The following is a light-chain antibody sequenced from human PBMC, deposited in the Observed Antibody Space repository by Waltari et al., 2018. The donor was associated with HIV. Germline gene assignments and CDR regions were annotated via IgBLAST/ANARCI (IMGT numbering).Light chain of an antibody. V-gene: IGLV3-21*04. Sequence: YVLTQPPSVSVAPGEAARISCGGNNIEEKTVHWYQQKPGQAPVLVIYYNDDRPSGVPERFSGSNSQNTATLTISRVEAGDEADYYCQVWDDIIGPYVVFGGGTKLTVL. CDR2: YND. CDR3: QVWDDIIGPYVV. CDR1: NIEEKT. J-gene: IGLJ3*02.